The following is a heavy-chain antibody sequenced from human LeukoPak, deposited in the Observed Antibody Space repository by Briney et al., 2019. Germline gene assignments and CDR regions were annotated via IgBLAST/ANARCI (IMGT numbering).Heavy chain of an antibody. J-gene: IGHJ4*02. CDR2: ISSSSSYI. Sequence: GGSLRLPCAASGFTFSSYSMNWVRQAPGKRLEWVSSISSSSSYIYHADSVKGRFTISRDNAKNSLYLQMNSLRAEDTAVYYCARDGPIPYWGQGTLVTVSS. CDR1: GFTFSSYS. CDR3: ARDGPIPY. V-gene: IGHV3-21*01.